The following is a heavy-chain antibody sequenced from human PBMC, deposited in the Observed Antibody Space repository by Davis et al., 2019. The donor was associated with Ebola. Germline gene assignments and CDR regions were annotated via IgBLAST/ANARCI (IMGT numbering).Heavy chain of an antibody. Sequence: GESLKISCAASGFTFSGSAMHWVRQASGKGLEWVGRITSKANSYATAYAASVKGRFTISRDDSKNTAYLQMNSLKTEDTAVYYCTISSTNWDYWGQGTLVTVSS. CDR1: GFTFSGSA. D-gene: IGHD2-2*01. V-gene: IGHV3-73*01. CDR3: TISSTNWDY. J-gene: IGHJ4*02. CDR2: ITSKANSYAT.